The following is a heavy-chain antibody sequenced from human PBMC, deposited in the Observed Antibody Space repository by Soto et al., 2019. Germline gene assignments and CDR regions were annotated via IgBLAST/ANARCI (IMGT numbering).Heavy chain of an antibody. Sequence: PXQTLHFPCTVSGSSLSSNYWSWIQQPSGKGLEWIGRIYTSGMTNYNPSLKSRVAMSVDTSKNQFSLKLSSVTAADTAVYYCARDLKFGQAYYWGEGCQVTVS. D-gene: IGHD3-10*01. V-gene: IGHV4-4*07. CDR2: IYTSGMT. CDR3: ARDLKFGQAYY. J-gene: IGHJ4*02. CDR1: GSSLSSNY.